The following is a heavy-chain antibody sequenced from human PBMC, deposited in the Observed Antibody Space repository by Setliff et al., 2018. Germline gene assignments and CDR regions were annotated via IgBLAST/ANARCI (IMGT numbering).Heavy chain of an antibody. D-gene: IGHD3-3*01. CDR1: DDSTSSRHYY. CDR2: IYTSWST. J-gene: IGHJ6*03. V-gene: IGHV4-61*09. CDR3: ARMSGFQYIDV. Sequence: PSETLSLTCTVSDDSTSSRHYYWSRIRQPAGKELEWIGQIYTSWSTNYNPSLKSRVTISLDTSKNQFSLSLTSVTAEDTAVYYCARMSGFQYIDVWDKGTTVTVSS.